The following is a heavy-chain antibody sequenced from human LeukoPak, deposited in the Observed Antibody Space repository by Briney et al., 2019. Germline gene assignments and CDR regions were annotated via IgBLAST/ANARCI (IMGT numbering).Heavy chain of an antibody. V-gene: IGHV4-61*01. CDR1: GDSVSSSNYY. Sequence: PSETLSLTCAVSGDSVSSSNYYWSWIRQPPGKGLEWIGYIYYGGNTNYNPSLQSRVTISVDTSKSQFSLKLSSVTAADTAVYYCARGGRDATVARRREYFQHWGQGTLVTVSS. CDR3: ARGGRDATVARRREYFQH. D-gene: IGHD4-23*01. CDR2: IYYGGNT. J-gene: IGHJ1*01.